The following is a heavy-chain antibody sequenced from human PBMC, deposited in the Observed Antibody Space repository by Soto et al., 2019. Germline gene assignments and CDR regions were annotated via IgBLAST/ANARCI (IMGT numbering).Heavy chain of an antibody. V-gene: IGHV1-8*01. CDR2: MNPNSGNT. J-gene: IGHJ6*03. D-gene: IGHD3-10*01. CDR3: ARADYGSGSYYLWARVHYYYMDV. CDR1: GYTFTSYD. Sequence: GASVKVSCKASGYTFTSYDINWVRQATGQGLEWMGWMNPNSGNTGYAQKFQGRVTMTRNTSISTAYMELSSLRSEDTAVYYCARADYGSGSYYLWARVHYYYMDVWGKGTTVTVSS.